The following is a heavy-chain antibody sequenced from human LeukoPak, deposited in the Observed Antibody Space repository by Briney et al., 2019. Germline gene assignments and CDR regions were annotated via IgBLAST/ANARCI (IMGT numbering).Heavy chain of an antibody. CDR3: TRDADHYGGMDV. Sequence: GGSLRLSCAVSGITVSKYWMHWVRQVPGKGLVWVSRIHSDGSTTDYADSVKGRFTTTRDSAKNTLYLEMNSLRVEDTAVYYCTRDADHYGGMDVWGQGTTVTVSS. V-gene: IGHV3-74*01. CDR2: IHSDGSTT. J-gene: IGHJ6*02. CDR1: GITVSKYW.